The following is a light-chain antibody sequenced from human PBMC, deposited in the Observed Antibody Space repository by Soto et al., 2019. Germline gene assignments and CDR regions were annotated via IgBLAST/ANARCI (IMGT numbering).Light chain of an antibody. CDR1: SSDVGGYKY. CDR3: SSYTSTSTL. J-gene: IGLJ1*01. V-gene: IGLV2-14*01. Sequence: QSALTQPASVSGSPGQSITISCTGTSSDVGGYKYVSWYQLHPGTAPKLVIYDVTNRPSGVSNRFSGSKSGNTASLTISWLQAEDEADYFCSSYTSTSTLFGTGTKLTVL. CDR2: DVT.